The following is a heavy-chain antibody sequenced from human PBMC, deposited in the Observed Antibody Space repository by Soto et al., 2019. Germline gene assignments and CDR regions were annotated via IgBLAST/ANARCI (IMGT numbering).Heavy chain of an antibody. J-gene: IGHJ4*02. Sequence: SVKVSCKASGGTFSSYAISWVRQAPGQGLEWMGGIIPIFGTANYAQKLQGRVTITADESTSTAYMELSSLRSEDTAVYYCARDRGYDSSGYFDYWGQGTLVTVSS. CDR2: IIPIFGTA. CDR1: GGTFSSYA. D-gene: IGHD3-22*01. CDR3: ARDRGYDSSGYFDY. V-gene: IGHV1-69*13.